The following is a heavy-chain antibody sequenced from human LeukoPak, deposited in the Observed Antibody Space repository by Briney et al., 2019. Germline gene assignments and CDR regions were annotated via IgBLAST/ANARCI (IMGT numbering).Heavy chain of an antibody. J-gene: IGHJ4*02. CDR3: ARALIQLWFPDY. CDR2: IYYSGST. CDR1: GGSISSGDYY. Sequence: SETLSLTCTVSGGSISSGDYYWSWTRQPPGKGLVWIGYIYYSGSTYYNPSLKSRVTISVDTSKNQFSLKLSSVTAADTAVYYCARALIQLWFPDYWGQGTLVTVSS. V-gene: IGHV4-30-4*01. D-gene: IGHD5-18*01.